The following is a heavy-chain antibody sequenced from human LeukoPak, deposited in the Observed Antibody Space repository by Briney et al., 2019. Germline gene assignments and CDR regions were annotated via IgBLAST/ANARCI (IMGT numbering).Heavy chain of an antibody. CDR3: APDLRRPFHWLFAFAM. D-gene: IGHD3-9*01. CDR2: IVVGCGNT. V-gene: IGHV1-58*02. Sequence: SVKVSFKASGFTFTSSAMQWVRQARGQRLEWIGWIVVGCGNTNYAQKFQKRLTITRDMSTSTAYTELSSLRSEDPAVHHCAPDLRRPFHWLFAFAMGGQGTTVTVP. J-gene: IGHJ3*02. CDR1: GFTFTSSA.